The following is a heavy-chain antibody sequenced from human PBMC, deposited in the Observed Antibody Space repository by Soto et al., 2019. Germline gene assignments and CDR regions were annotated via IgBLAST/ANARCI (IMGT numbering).Heavy chain of an antibody. D-gene: IGHD5-12*01. CDR1: GFTFSTCA. V-gene: IGHV3-23*01. J-gene: IGHJ4*02. CDR2: ISDSGASS. Sequence: SLKLSFPASGFTFSTCAMNWVRQAPGKGLEWVSGISDSGASSYYADSVKGRFTISRDNSKNTLHLQMNSLRAEDTAVYYCAKQGNGYNSDYWGQGTLVTVSS. CDR3: AKQGNGYNSDY.